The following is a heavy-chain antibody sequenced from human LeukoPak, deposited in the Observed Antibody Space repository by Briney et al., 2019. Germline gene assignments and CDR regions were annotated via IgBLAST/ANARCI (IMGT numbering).Heavy chain of an antibody. J-gene: IGHJ4*02. D-gene: IGHD2-15*01. CDR3: ARIHRYCSGGACYVLDN. CDR1: GGSVSGYY. CDR2: VYYSGST. V-gene: IGHV4-59*02. Sequence: SETLSLTCVVSGGSVSGYYWGWIRQPPGRGLEWIGYVYYSGSTNYNPSFKSRITISVDTSRNQFSLQLSSVTAADTAVYYCARIHRYCSGGACYVLDNWGQGTLVAVSS.